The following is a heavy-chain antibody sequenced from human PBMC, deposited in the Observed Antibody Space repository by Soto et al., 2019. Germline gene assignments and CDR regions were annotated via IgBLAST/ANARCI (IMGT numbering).Heavy chain of an antibody. Sequence: ASVKVSCKASGYTFPGYYMHWVRQAPGQGLEWMGWINPNSGGTNYAQKFQGWVTMTRDTSISTAYMELSRLRSDDTAVYYCARGDTVTTYGMDVWGQGTTVTVSS. CDR2: INPNSGGT. CDR1: GYTFPGYY. V-gene: IGHV1-2*04. J-gene: IGHJ6*02. CDR3: ARGDTVTTYGMDV. D-gene: IGHD4-17*01.